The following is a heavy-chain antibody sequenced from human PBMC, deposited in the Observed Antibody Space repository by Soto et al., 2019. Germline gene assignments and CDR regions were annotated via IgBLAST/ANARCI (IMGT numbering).Heavy chain of an antibody. Sequence: GGSLRLSCAASGFTFSIYAMSWVRQTPGKGLEWVSTISSNGDNTYYADSVKGRFTISRDNSKNTLYVQMNSLRAEDTAVYYCAKDRAAGSRKFDSWGQGTLVTVSS. D-gene: IGHD3-10*01. CDR2: ISSNGDNT. J-gene: IGHJ4*02. CDR1: GFTFSIYA. V-gene: IGHV3-23*01. CDR3: AKDRAAGSRKFDS.